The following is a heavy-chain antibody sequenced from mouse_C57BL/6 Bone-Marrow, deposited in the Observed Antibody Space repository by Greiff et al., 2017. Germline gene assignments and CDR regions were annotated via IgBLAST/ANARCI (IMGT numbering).Heavy chain of an antibody. V-gene: IGHV5-9-1*02. CDR2: ISSGGDYI. D-gene: IGHD2-5*01. J-gene: IGHJ3*01. CDR1: GFTFSSYA. Sequence: EVKLEESGEGLVKPGGSLKLSCAASGFTFSSYAMSWVRQTPEKRLEWVAYISSGGDYIYYADTVKGRFTSSRDNARNTLYLHMSSLKSEDTAMYYCTLYSNYLAWFAYWGQGTLVTVSA. CDR3: TLYSNYLAWFAY.